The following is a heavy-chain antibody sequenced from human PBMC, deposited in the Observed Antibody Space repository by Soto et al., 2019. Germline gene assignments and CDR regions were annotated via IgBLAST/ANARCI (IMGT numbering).Heavy chain of an antibody. CDR2: IFPGDSDT. J-gene: IGHJ5*02. D-gene: IGHD3-22*01. Sequence: PGESLKISCKASGYTFTSSWIGWVRQTPGKGPEWMGIIFPGDSDTRYNPSFQGQVTISVDNSISTAYLRWNSLKASDTATYFCARHPSYGFDSSYYYRFDLWGPGTLVTVSS. V-gene: IGHV5-51*01. CDR3: ARHPSYGFDSSYYYRFDL. CDR1: GYTFTSSW.